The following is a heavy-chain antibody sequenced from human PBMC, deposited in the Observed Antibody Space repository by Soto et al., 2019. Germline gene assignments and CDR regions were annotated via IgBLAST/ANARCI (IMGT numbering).Heavy chain of an antibody. J-gene: IGHJ3*02. CDR2: TYYRSKWYN. D-gene: IGHD1-26*01. V-gene: IGHV6-1*01. CDR1: GDSVSSNSAA. Sequence: SQTLSRTCSISGDSVSSNSAAWNWIRQSPSRGLEWLGRTYYRSKWYNDYAVSVKSRITINPDTSKNQFSLQLNSVTPEDTAVYHCARVGFEGGSYSGDAFDIWGQGTMVTVSS. CDR3: ARVGFEGGSYSGDAFDI.